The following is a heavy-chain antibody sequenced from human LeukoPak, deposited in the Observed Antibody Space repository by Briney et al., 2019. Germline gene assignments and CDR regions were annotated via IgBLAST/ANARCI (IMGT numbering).Heavy chain of an antibody. Sequence: GGSLRLSCAASGFTFSDYAMNWVRQAPGKGLEWVSSISSSSSYIYYADSVKGRFTISRDNAKNSLYLQMNSLRAEDTAVYYCARDFRDGYKDYWGQGTLVTVSS. J-gene: IGHJ4*02. CDR3: ARDFRDGYKDY. CDR2: ISSSSSYI. CDR1: GFTFSDYA. D-gene: IGHD5-24*01. V-gene: IGHV3-21*01.